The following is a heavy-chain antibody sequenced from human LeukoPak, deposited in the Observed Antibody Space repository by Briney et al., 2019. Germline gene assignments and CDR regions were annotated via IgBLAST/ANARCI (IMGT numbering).Heavy chain of an antibody. V-gene: IGHV3-15*07. J-gene: IGHJ4*02. CDR3: STDRYYYDSSPRY. CDR2: IKSKTDGETT. D-gene: IGHD3-22*01. CDR1: GFTFAHAW. Sequence: GGSLRLSCAASGFTFAHAWMNWVRQPPGKGLEWVGRIKSKTDGETTDYAAPVKGRFTISRDDSKNTLYLQMNSLTTEDTAVFYCSTDRYYYDSSPRYWGQGTLVTVSS.